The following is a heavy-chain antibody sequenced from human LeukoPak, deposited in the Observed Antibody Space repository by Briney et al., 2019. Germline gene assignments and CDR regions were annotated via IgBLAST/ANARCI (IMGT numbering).Heavy chain of an antibody. Sequence: PSETLSLTCTVSGGSISSSSYYWDWIRQSPGKGLEWVGNIYSGGSTYYTPSLKSRVTISVDTSKNQFSLKLSSVTAADTAIYFCARHSRSGSGGYENAFDIWGQGTMVTVSS. J-gene: IGHJ3*02. CDR1: GGSISSSSYY. V-gene: IGHV4-39*01. D-gene: IGHD5-12*01. CDR2: IYSGGST. CDR3: ARHSRSGSGGYENAFDI.